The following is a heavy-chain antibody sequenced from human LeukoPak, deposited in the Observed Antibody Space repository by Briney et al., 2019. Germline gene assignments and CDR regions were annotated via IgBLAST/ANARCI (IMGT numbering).Heavy chain of an antibody. CDR3: ARGNLRGYSYGTDY. CDR2: IYSGGST. V-gene: IGHV3-66*01. D-gene: IGHD5-18*01. CDR1: GFTVSSNY. Sequence: GSLTLSCAASGFTVSSNYMSWVRQAPGKGLEWVSVIYSGGSTYYADSVKGRFTISRDNSKNTLYLQMNSLRAEDTAVYYCARGNLRGYSYGTDYWGQGTLVTVSS. J-gene: IGHJ4*02.